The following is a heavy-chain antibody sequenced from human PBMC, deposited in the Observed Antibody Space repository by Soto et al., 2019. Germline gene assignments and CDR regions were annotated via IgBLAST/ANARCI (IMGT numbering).Heavy chain of an antibody. D-gene: IGHD6-13*01. CDR1: GYTFASYY. CDR3: ARVSYSGRSWFPFEY. J-gene: IGHJ4*02. CDR2: INPSGGST. V-gene: IGHV1-46*01. Sequence: QVQLVQSGAEVKKPGASVMLSCKASGYTFASYYIHWVRQAPGQGLEWMGIINPSGGSTTYAQKFQGRVTMTRDTSTSTVYMELSSLRSEDTAMYYCARVSYSGRSWFPFEYWGQGTLVTVSS.